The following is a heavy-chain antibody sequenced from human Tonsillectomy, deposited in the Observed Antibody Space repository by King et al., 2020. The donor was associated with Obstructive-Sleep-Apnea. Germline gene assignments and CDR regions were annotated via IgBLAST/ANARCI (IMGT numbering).Heavy chain of an antibody. J-gene: IGHJ6*02. CDR3: AKDMGNRDYYVSSGYNYYYYGMDV. Sequence: VQLVESGGGLVQPGRSLRLSCAASGFTFDDYAMHWVRQAPGKGLEWVTGINWNSGSIGYADSVKGRFTVSRDNAKNSLYLQMNSLRAEDTALYYCAKDMGNRDYYVSSGYNYYYYGMDVWGQGTTVTVSS. V-gene: IGHV3-9*01. D-gene: IGHD3-22*01. CDR1: GFTFDDYA. CDR2: INWNSGSI.